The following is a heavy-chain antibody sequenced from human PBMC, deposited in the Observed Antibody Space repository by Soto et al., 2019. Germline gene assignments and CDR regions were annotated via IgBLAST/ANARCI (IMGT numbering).Heavy chain of an antibody. CDR1: GFTFSSYG. CDR3: ASELRSYYFDY. Sequence: ESGGGVVQPGRSLRLSCVASGFTFSSYGMHWVRQAPGKGLEWVAVIWYDGSNKYYADSVKGRFTISRDNSKNTLYLQMNSLRAEDTAVYYCASELRSYYFDYWGQGTLVTVSS. CDR2: IWYDGSNK. D-gene: IGHD4-17*01. V-gene: IGHV3-33*01. J-gene: IGHJ4*02.